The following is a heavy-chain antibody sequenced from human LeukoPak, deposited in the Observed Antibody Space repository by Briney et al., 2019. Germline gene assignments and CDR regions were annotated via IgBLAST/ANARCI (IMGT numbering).Heavy chain of an antibody. V-gene: IGHV4-4*07. J-gene: IGHJ4*02. CDR1: GGSISGYF. D-gene: IGHD5-12*01. CDR2: IYSSGSN. Sequence: SETLTLTCTVSGGSISGYFWSWIRQPAGKGLEWIGRIYSSGSNNYNPSLKSRVTMSLDTSKNHLSLNLSSVTAADTAVYYCAREPASGREPTSGRPLDYWGQGTLVTVSS. CDR3: AREPASGREPTSGRPLDY.